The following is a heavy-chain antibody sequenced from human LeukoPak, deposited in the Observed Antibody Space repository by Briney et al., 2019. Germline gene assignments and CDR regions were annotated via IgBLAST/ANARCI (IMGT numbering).Heavy chain of an antibody. J-gene: IGHJ4*02. V-gene: IGHV1-8*01. D-gene: IGHD3-22*01. CDR2: MDPNSGNT. Sequence: ASVAVSCKASGYTFTSYDINWVRQATGQGLEWMGWMDPNSGNTGYAQKFQGRVTMTRNTSISTAYMELSSLRSEDTAVYYCARGRYDSSGYFTYWGQGTQVTVSS. CDR3: ARGRYDSSGYFTY. CDR1: GYTFTSYD.